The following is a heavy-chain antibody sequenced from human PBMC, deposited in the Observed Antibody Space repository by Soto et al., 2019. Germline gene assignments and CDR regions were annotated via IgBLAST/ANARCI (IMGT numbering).Heavy chain of an antibody. CDR2: IYHTGST. D-gene: IGHD6-13*01. V-gene: IGHV4-38-2*01. CDR3: ARSTEATGTLKY. J-gene: IGHJ4*02. CDR1: GYSINSGFY. Sequence: SETLSLTCAVSGYSINSGFYWGWIRQTPTEGLEWIASIYHTGSTFYNPSLESRASISVDTAKNQFSLKVNSVTAADTAIYYCARSTEATGTLKYWGQGIRVTVSS.